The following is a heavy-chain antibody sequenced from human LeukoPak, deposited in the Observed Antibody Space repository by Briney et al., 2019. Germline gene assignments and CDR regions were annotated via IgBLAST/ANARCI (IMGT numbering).Heavy chain of an antibody. CDR3: ATLGQLRPPYYYYYGMDV. J-gene: IGHJ6*02. CDR2: ISGSGGST. Sequence: GGSLRLSCAASGFTFSSYAMSWVRQAPGKGLEWVSAISGSGGSTYYADSVKGRFTISRDNSKNTLYLQMNSLRAEDTAVYYCATLGQLRPPYYYYYGMDVWGQGTTVTASS. CDR1: GFTFSSYA. D-gene: IGHD6-13*01. V-gene: IGHV3-23*01.